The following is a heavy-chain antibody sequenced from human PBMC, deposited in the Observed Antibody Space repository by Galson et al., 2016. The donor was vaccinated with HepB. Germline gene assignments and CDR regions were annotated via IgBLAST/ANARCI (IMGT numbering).Heavy chain of an antibody. J-gene: IGHJ4*02. V-gene: IGHV3-23*01. CDR1: GFTFSSYA. Sequence: ETLSLSCAASGFTFSSYAMTWVRQAPGKGLQWVSAISGRGDNTYYADPMKGRFSISRDNSNNTLFLQMNSLRADDTAVYYCVKGGGGSNGDYWGQGTLVTVSS. D-gene: IGHD3-16*01. CDR2: ISGRGDNT. CDR3: VKGGGGSNGDY.